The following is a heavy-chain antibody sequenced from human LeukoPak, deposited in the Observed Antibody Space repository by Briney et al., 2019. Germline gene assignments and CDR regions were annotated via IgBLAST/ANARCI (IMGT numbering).Heavy chain of an antibody. CDR1: GYPISSGYY. J-gene: IGHJ6*03. CDR2: MYHSGST. V-gene: IGHV4-38-2*01. CDR3: ARQGGSSSPYYYYYMDV. D-gene: IGHD6-13*01. Sequence: KPSGTLSLTCAVSGYPISSGYYWGWFRQPPGKGLEWIGCMYHSGSTYYNPSLKSRVTISVDTSKNQFSLKLSSVTAADTAVYYCARQGGSSSPYYYYYMDVWGKGTTVTVSS.